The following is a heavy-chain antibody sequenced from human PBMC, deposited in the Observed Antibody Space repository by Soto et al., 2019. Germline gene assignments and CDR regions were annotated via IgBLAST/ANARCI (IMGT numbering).Heavy chain of an antibody. J-gene: IGHJ4*02. Sequence: SETLSLTCAVSGGSISSTGYYWGWIRQPPGKGLEWIGSIYYSGSTYYNPSLKSRVTISLDTSKNQFSLKLSSVTAADTAVYYCASPLSSGSTNNYWGQGTLVTVYS. CDR3: ASPLSSGSTNNY. CDR2: IYYSGST. CDR1: GGSISSTGYY. D-gene: IGHD6-19*01. V-gene: IGHV4-39*01.